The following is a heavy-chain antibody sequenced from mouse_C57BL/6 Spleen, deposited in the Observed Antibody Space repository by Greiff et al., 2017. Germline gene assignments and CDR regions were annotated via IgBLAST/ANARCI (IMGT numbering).Heavy chain of an antibody. CDR2: IYPGSGST. V-gene: IGHV1-55*01. CDR3: ARGGYYGSPAWFAY. Sequence: VQLQQSGAELVKPGASVKMSCKASGYTFTSYWITWVKQRPGQGLEWIGDIYPGSGSTNYNEKFKSKATLTVDTSSSTAYMQLSSLTSEDSAVYYCARGGYYGSPAWFAYWGQGTLVTVSA. D-gene: IGHD1-1*01. CDR1: GYTFTSYW. J-gene: IGHJ3*01.